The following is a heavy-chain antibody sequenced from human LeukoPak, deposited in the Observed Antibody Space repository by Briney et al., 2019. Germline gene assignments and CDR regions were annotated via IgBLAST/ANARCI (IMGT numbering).Heavy chain of an antibody. V-gene: IGHV4-59*08. CDR1: RGSINDHY. Sequence: PSETLSLTCTVSRGSINDHYWSWVRQPPGKGLEWIGYIYYSGSTTYNPSLKSRVTISVDTSKNQFSLKVNSVTAADTAVYYCAVGWDLRGVRGFDIWGQGTMVTVSS. J-gene: IGHJ3*02. CDR2: IYYSGST. CDR3: AVGWDLRGVRGFDI. D-gene: IGHD1-26*01.